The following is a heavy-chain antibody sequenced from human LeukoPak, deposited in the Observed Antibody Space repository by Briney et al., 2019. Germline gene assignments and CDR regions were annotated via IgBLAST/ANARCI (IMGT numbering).Heavy chain of an antibody. Sequence: GESLKISCKGSGYSFTSYWISWVRQMPGKGLEWMGIIYPGDSDTRYSPSFQGQVTISADKSISTAYLQWSSLKASDTAMYYCARHRSPSRDGMDVWGQGTTVTVSS. J-gene: IGHJ6*02. CDR1: GYSFTSYW. D-gene: IGHD6-19*01. V-gene: IGHV5-51*01. CDR2: IYPGDSDT. CDR3: ARHRSPSRDGMDV.